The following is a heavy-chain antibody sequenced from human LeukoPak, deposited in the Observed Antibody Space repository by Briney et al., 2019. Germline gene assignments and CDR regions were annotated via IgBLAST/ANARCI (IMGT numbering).Heavy chain of an antibody. CDR2: ISVFNGNT. J-gene: IGHJ6*02. Sequence: GASVKVSCKASGYTFTSYAITWVRQAPGQGLEWLGWISVFNGNTKYAQKLQGRVTMTTDTSTSTAYMELRSLRSDDTAVYYCARDGRFLEWLSSFLISSGLYGMDVWGQGTTVTVSS. D-gene: IGHD3-3*01. CDR1: GYTFTSYA. V-gene: IGHV1-18*01. CDR3: ARDGRFLEWLSSFLISSGLYGMDV.